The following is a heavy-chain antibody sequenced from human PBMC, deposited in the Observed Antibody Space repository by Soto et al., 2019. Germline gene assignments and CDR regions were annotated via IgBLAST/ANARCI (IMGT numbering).Heavy chain of an antibody. J-gene: IGHJ4*02. CDR2: IFSNDEK. CDR3: ARIVESSNTGYYRNFDY. D-gene: IGHD3-9*01. V-gene: IGHV2-26*01. CDR1: GFSLSNARMG. Sequence: QVTLKESGPVLVKPTETLTLTCTVSGFSLSNARMGVSWIRQPPGKALEWLAHIFSNDEKSYSTSLKSRLTISKDTSKSQVVLTMNNMDPVDTATYYCARIVESSNTGYYRNFDYWGQGTLVTVSS.